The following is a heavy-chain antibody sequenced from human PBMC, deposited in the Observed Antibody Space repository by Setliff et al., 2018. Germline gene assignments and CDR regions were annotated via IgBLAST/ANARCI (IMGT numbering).Heavy chain of an antibody. CDR2: ISPHTGNT. CDR3: SRLVRFCTRTACQRLSGGEF. V-gene: IGHV1-18*01. D-gene: IGHD2-8*01. Sequence: ASVKVSCKTSGCTFDDYGIAWVRQAPGQGLEWMGWISPHTGNTYYTPKLHGRVTLTTDTSARTAYMELRSLSSDDTAVYYCSRLVRFCTRTACQRLSGGEFWGQGTLVTV. J-gene: IGHJ4*02. CDR1: GCTFDDYG.